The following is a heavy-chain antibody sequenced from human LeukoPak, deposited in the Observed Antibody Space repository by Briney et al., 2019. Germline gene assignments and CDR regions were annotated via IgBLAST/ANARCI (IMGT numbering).Heavy chain of an antibody. Sequence: GGSLRLSCAASGFTFSTYVMSWVRQAPGKGLEWVSAISGSGGSTYYADSVKGRFTISRDDSKNTLYLQMNSLRAEDTAVYYCAKDRGISGWYFDYWGQGTLVTVSS. J-gene: IGHJ4*02. CDR3: AKDRGISGWYFDY. CDR1: GFTFSTYV. D-gene: IGHD6-19*01. CDR2: ISGSGGST. V-gene: IGHV3-23*01.